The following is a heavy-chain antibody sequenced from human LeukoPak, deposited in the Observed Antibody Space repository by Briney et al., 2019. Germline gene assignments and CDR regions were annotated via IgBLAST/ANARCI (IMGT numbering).Heavy chain of an antibody. CDR2: ISSNGGST. D-gene: IGHD3-22*01. CDR3: ARAPDDSSGYYMGAFGI. J-gene: IGHJ3*02. Sequence: GGSLRLSCAASGFTFSSYAMHWVRQAPGKGLEYVSAISSNGGSTYYANSVKGRFTISRDNSKNTLYLQMGSLRAEDMAVYYCARAPDDSSGYYMGAFGIWGQGTMVTVSS. V-gene: IGHV3-64*01. CDR1: GFTFSSYA.